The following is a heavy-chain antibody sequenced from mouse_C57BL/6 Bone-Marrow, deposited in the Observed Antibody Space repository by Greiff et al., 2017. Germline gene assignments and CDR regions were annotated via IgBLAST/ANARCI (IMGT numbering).Heavy chain of an antibody. CDR3: ARTVYYDYDEAWFAY. CDR2: IDPANGNT. J-gene: IGHJ3*01. Sequence: VQLKQSVAELVRPGASVKLSCTASGFNIKNTYMHWVKQRPEQGLEWIGRIDPANGNTKYAPKFQGKATITADTSSNTAYLQLSSLTSEDTAIYYCARTVYYDYDEAWFAYWGQGTLVTVSA. CDR1: GFNIKNTY. V-gene: IGHV14-3*01. D-gene: IGHD2-4*01.